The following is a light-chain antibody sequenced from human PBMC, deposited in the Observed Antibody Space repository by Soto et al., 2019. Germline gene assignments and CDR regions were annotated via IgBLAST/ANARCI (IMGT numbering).Light chain of an antibody. Sequence: QSALTQPASVSGSPGQSITIFCTGTSSGLTVYNFVSWYQHHPGKAPKLIIYDVSNRPSGVSNRFSGSKSGNTASLTISGLQAEDEADYYCNSYSRSSSVFGTGTKLTVL. J-gene: IGLJ1*01. CDR1: SSGLTVYNF. CDR3: NSYSRSSSV. V-gene: IGLV2-14*03. CDR2: DVS.